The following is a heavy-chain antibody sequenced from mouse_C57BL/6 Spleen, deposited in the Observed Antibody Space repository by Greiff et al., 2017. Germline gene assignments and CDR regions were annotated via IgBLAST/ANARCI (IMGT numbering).Heavy chain of an antibody. J-gene: IGHJ1*03. V-gene: IGHV1-76*01. CDR3: ARFDYGEDWYCDV. Sequence: QVQLQQSGAELVRPGASVKLSCKASGYTFTDYYINWVKQRPGQGLEWIARIYPGSGNTYYNEKFKGKGTLTAEKSSSPAYMQLRSLTSEDSAVYVCARFDYGEDWYCDVGGTGTTVTVSS. CDR2: IYPGSGNT. CDR1: GYTFTDYY. D-gene: IGHD2-4*01.